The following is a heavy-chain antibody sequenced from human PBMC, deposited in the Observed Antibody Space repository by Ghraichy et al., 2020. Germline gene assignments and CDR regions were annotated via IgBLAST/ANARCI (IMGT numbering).Heavy chain of an antibody. CDR1: GASISRNY. CDR3: ARGDFWTGYFGY. D-gene: IGHD3/OR15-3a*01. Sequence: SETLSLTCTVDGASISRNYWSWIRQAAGKGLEWIGRLYASGMPNYNPSLKSRVTMSIDTSKNQFSLKLSPVTAADTAVYYCARGDFWTGYFGYWGQGTLVPVSS. V-gene: IGHV4-4*07. CDR2: LYASGMP. J-gene: IGHJ4*02.